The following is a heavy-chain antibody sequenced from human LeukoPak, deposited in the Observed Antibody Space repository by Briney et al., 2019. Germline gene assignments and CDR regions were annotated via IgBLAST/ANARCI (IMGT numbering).Heavy chain of an antibody. J-gene: IGHJ5*02. CDR3: ARDVGGWFDP. Sequence: SETLSLTCTVSGGSISSYYWSWIRQPPGKGLEWIGYIYYSGSTNYNPSLKSRVTISVDTSKNQFSLKLSSVTAADTAVYCCARDVGGWFDPWGQGTLVTVSS. CDR2: IYYSGST. D-gene: IGHD2-15*01. CDR1: GGSISSYY. V-gene: IGHV4-59*01.